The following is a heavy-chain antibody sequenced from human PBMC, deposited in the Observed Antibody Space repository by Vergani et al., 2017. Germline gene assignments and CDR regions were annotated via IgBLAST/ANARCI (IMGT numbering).Heavy chain of an antibody. CDR3: VTMIVVVNHDAFDI. J-gene: IGHJ3*02. D-gene: IGHD3-22*01. CDR1: GFTFSSYG. CDR2: ISYDGSNK. V-gene: IGHV3-30*03. Sequence: QVQLVESGGGVVQPGRSLRLSCAASGFTFSSYGMHWVRQAPGKGLEWVAVISYDGSNKYYADSVKGRFTISRDNSKNTLYLQMNSLGAEDTAVYYCVTMIVVVNHDAFDIWGQGTMVTVSS.